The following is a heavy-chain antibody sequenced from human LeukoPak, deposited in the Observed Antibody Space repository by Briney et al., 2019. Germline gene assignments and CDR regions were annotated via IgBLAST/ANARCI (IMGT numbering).Heavy chain of an antibody. Sequence: GGSLRLSCAASGFTFNNYAMYWVRQAPGKGLEWVSGIHGSGGNAHYADSVKGRFTISRDNSKNTVYLLMNSLRAEDTAVYYCVRDLILVDTPGDDFDYWGQGALVTVSS. CDR2: IHGSGGNA. CDR1: GFTFNNYA. CDR3: VRDLILVDTPGDDFDY. D-gene: IGHD4-23*01. J-gene: IGHJ4*02. V-gene: IGHV3-23*01.